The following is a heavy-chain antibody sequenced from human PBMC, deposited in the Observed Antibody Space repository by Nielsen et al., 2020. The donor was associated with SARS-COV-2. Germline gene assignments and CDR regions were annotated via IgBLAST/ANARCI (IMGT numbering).Heavy chain of an antibody. V-gene: IGHV4-38-2*02. J-gene: IGHJ4*02. Sequence: SETLSLTCTVSGYSISSGYYWGWIRQPPGKGLEWIGSIYHSGSTYYNPSLKSRVTISVDTSKNQFSLKLSSVTAADTAVYYCARELGAPSDIVVVPAAIYYWGQGTLVTVSS. CDR1: GYSISSGYY. D-gene: IGHD2-2*01. CDR3: ARELGAPSDIVVVPAAIYY. CDR2: IYHSGST.